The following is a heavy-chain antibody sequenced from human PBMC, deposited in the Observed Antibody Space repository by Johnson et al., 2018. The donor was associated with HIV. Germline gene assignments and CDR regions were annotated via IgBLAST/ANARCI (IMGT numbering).Heavy chain of an antibody. CDR3: TVHSGEGTDHDAFDI. D-gene: IGHD1-26*01. V-gene: IGHV3-73*01. CDR2: IRSKANSYAT. J-gene: IGHJ3*02. CDR1: GFTVSSNY. Sequence: MLLVESGGGLVQPGGSLRLSYAASGFTVSSNYMSWVRQAPGKGLEWVGRIRSKANSYATAYAASVKGRFTISRDDSKNTAYLQMNSLKTEDTAVYYCTVHSGEGTDHDAFDIWGQGTMVTVSS.